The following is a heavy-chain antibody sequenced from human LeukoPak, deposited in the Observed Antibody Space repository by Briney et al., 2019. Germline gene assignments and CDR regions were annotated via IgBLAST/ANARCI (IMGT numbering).Heavy chain of an antibody. V-gene: IGHV1-8*01. CDR2: MNPNSGNT. CDR1: GYTFTSYD. Sequence: ASVKVSCKASGYTFTSYDINWVRQATGQGLEWMGWMNPNSGNTGYAQKFQGRVTMTRNTSISTAYMELSSLRSEDTAVYYCARVGFSSYGDGHDAFDIWGQGTMVTVSS. J-gene: IGHJ3*02. CDR3: ARVGFSSYGDGHDAFDI. D-gene: IGHD4-17*01.